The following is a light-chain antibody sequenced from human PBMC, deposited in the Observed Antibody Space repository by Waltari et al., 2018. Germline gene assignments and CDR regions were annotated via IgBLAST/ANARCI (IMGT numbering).Light chain of an antibody. CDR1: QSVSSSY. CDR3: QQYDGSVVT. J-gene: IGKJ4*01. CDR2: GAS. V-gene: IGKV3-20*01. Sequence: EIVLTQSPGTLSLSPGERPTLSCRASQSVSSSYLAWYQQKPGQAPRLLIYGASSRATGIPDRFSGSGSGTDFTLTISRLEPEDSAVYYCQQYDGSVVTFGGGTKVEIK.